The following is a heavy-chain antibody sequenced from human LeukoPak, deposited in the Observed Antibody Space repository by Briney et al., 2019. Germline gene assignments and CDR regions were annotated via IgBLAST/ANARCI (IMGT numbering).Heavy chain of an antibody. CDR3: TREVDGMSAY. CDR1: GFTFGNYA. CDR2: IRSKASGGAI. D-gene: IGHD1-14*01. J-gene: IGHJ4*02. Sequence: GGSLRLSCTASGFTFGNYAMSWVRQAPGKGLEWLGFIRSKASGGAIEYDPSEDGRFTISRDDSKSIAYLQMTSLKTEDTATYFCTREVDGMSAYWGQGTLVTVSS. V-gene: IGHV3-49*04.